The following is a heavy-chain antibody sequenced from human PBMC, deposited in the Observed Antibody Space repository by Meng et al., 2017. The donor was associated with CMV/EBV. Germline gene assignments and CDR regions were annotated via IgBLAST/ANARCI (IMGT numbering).Heavy chain of an antibody. Sequence: GSLRLSCTVSGGSISSSSYYWGWIRQPPGKGLEWIGSIYYSGSTYYNPSLKSRVTISVDTSKNQFSLKLSSVTAADTAVYYCARGLRNYYDSSGPAYYFDYWGQGTLVTVSS. CDR1: GGSISSSSYY. D-gene: IGHD3-22*01. V-gene: IGHV4-39*07. J-gene: IGHJ4*02. CDR3: ARGLRNYYDSSGPAYYFDY. CDR2: IYYSGST.